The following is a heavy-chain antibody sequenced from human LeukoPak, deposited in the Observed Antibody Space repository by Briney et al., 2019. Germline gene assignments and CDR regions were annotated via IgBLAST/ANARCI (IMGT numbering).Heavy chain of an antibody. V-gene: IGHV3-23*01. CDR2: GSGGST. CDR3: AKDINPYYYDSSGHFDY. D-gene: IGHD3-22*01. Sequence: GSGGSTYYADSVKGRFTISRDNSKNTLYLQMNSLRAEDTAVYYCAKDINPYYYDSSGHFDYWGQGTLVTVSS. J-gene: IGHJ4*02.